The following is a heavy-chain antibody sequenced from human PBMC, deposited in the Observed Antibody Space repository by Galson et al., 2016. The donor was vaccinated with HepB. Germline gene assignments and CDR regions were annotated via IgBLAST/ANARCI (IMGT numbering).Heavy chain of an antibody. Sequence: SVKVSCKASGYSFISYGISWVRQARGQGLEWMGWISTYNGNTNYEQKFKGRVTLTADISTSTAQMELRSLRSDDTAVYYCARVGTLSGSYYHFYGMDVWGQGTTVTVSS. CDR2: ISTYNGNT. D-gene: IGHD1-26*01. CDR1: GYSFISYG. CDR3: ARVGTLSGSYYHFYGMDV. V-gene: IGHV1-18*01. J-gene: IGHJ6*02.